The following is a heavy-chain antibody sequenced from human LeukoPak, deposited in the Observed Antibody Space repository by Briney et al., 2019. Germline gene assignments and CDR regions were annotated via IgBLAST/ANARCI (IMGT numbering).Heavy chain of an antibody. V-gene: IGHV4-59*12. CDR3: AREYSGYDLPWYFDL. CDR1: GGSISSYY. D-gene: IGHD5-12*01. CDR2: IYYSGST. J-gene: IGHJ2*01. Sequence: PSETLSLTCTVSGGSISSYYWSWIRQPPGKGLEWSGYIYYSGSTNYNPSLKSRVTISVDTSKNQCSLKLSSVTAADTAVYYCAREYSGYDLPWYFDLWGRGTLVTVSS.